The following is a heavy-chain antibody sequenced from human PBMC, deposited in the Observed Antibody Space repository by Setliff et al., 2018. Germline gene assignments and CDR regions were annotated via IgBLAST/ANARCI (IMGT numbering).Heavy chain of an antibody. Sequence: SVKVSCKDSGGTFSSSSISWVRQAPGQGLEWVGRIIPFFCTANFAQQSQGRVTIIAVESAPSAYTVLGSLSAEDTAVYFWAKSMTTVTAVGNEAFDIWGQGTMVTVSS. V-gene: IGHV1-69*13. J-gene: IGHJ3*02. CDR3: AKSMTTVTAVGNEAFDI. CDR1: GGTFSSSS. D-gene: IGHD4-17*01. CDR2: IIPFFCTA.